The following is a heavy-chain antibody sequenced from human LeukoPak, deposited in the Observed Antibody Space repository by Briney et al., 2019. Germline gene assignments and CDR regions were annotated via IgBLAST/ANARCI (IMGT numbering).Heavy chain of an antibody. J-gene: IGHJ4*02. CDR2: INHSGST. CDR3: ARQKYYDSSGYVY. D-gene: IGHD3-22*01. Sequence: PSETLSLTCAVYRGSFSGYYWSWIRQPPGKGLEWIGEINHSGSTNYNPSLKSRVTISVDTSKNQFSLKLSSVTAADTAVYYCARQKYYDSSGYVYWGQGTLVTVSS. CDR1: RGSFSGYY. V-gene: IGHV4-34*01.